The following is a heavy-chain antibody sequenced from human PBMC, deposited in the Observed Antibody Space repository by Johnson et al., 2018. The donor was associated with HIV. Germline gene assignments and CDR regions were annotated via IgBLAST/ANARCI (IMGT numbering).Heavy chain of an antibody. J-gene: IGHJ3*02. CDR1: GFTFSSYA. Sequence: QVQLVESGGGVVQPGRSLRLSCAASGFTFSSYAMHWVRQAPGKGLEWVAVISYDGSNKYYADSVKGRFTISRDNAKNSLYLHMDSLRAEDTALYYCARADVYDSRGALDIWGQGTMVTVSS. D-gene: IGHD3-22*01. V-gene: IGHV3-30-3*01. CDR2: ISYDGSNK. CDR3: ARADVYDSRGALDI.